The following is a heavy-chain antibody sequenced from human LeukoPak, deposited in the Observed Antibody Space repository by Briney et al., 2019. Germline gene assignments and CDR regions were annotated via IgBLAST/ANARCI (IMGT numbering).Heavy chain of an antibody. D-gene: IGHD1-1*01. J-gene: IGHJ4*02. CDR2: ISSSGTPK. CDR3: VRDDGHHWFDF. CDR1: GFIFSDYY. Sequence: GGSLRLSCGASGFIFSDYYMSWIRQAPGKGLEWISYISSSGTPKYYADSVKGRFTISRDNAKKSLFLQMNSLRDEGTAVYYCVRDDGHHWFDFWGQGTLVTVSS. V-gene: IGHV3-11*01.